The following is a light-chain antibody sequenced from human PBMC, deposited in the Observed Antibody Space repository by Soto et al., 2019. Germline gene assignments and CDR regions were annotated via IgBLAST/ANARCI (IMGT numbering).Light chain of an antibody. V-gene: IGLV2-14*01. Sequence: QSALTQPASVSGSPGQSITISCTGTSSDVGGYNYVSWYQQHPGKAPKLMIYDVSNRPSGVSNRFSGSKSGNTASLTISGLQAEDEAEYHCSSYTSSSTLVFGGGTKVTVL. CDR2: DVS. CDR1: SSDVGGYNY. J-gene: IGLJ2*01. CDR3: SSYTSSSTLV.